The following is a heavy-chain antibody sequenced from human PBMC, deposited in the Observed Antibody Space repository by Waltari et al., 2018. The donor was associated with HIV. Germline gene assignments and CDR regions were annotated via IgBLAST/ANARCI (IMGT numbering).Heavy chain of an antibody. V-gene: IGHV4-31*03. CDR3: ARGGNYDYVWGSYRYSETFDY. CDR1: GGSISSGGYY. D-gene: IGHD3-16*02. J-gene: IGHJ4*02. Sequence: QVQLQESGPGLVKPSQTLSLTCTVSGGSISSGGYYWSWIRQHPGKGLEWIGYIYYSGCTYYNPSLQSRVTISVDTSKNQFSLKLSSVTAADTAVYYCARGGNYDYVWGSYRYSETFDYWGQGTLVTVSS. CDR2: IYYSGCT.